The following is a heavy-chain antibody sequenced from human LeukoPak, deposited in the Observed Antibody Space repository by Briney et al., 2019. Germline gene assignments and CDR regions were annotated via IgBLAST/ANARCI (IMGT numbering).Heavy chain of an antibody. Sequence: GGSLRLSCAASGFTFSSYWMHWVRQAPGQGLVWVSRINSDGSTTTYADSVKGRFTISRDNSKNTLYLQMNSLRAEDTAVYYCAKDWVTYYYDSSGYWAPTPFDYWGQGTLVIVSS. J-gene: IGHJ4*02. CDR3: AKDWVTYYYDSSGYWAPTPFDY. V-gene: IGHV3-74*01. CDR1: GFTFSSYW. D-gene: IGHD3-22*01. CDR2: INSDGSTT.